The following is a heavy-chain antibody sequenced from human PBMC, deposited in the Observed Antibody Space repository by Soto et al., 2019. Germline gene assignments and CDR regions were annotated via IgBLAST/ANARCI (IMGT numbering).Heavy chain of an antibody. CDR2: IYYSGST. V-gene: IGHV4-59*08. CDR1: GGSIDDYD. CDR3: ARADETAMVAKYYFDS. Sequence: LETLCLTCSVSGGSIDDYDGSWIRQPPGKGLEWIGYIYYSGSTNYNPSLKSRVTISGDTSKNQFSLKLSSVSAADTAVYYCARADETAMVAKYYFDSWGQGTLVTVSS. J-gene: IGHJ4*02. D-gene: IGHD5-18*01.